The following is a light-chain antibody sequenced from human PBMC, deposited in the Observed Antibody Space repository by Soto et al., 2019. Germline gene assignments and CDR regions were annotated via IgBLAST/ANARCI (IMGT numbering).Light chain of an antibody. CDR1: QSVSSY. Sequence: EIWLTQSPATLSLSPGERATLSCWASQSVSSYLAWYQQKSGQAPRLLIYDASNRATGIPARFSGSGYGTDLTITISSIEAEDFEVYYCQQYNNWPITFGQGTRLEI. J-gene: IGKJ5*01. V-gene: IGKV3-11*01. CDR3: QQYNNWPIT. CDR2: DAS.